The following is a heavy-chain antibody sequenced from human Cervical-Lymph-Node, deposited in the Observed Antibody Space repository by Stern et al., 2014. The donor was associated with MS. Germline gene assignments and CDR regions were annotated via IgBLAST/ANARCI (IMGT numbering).Heavy chain of an antibody. Sequence: VQLQESGPGLVKPSETLSLTCTVSGGSISSSSYYWGWIRQPPGKGLEWIGSIYYSGSTYYNPSLKRRVSISVDTSQHQLYLKLSSVTAADTAVYYCARWAYSSGWYNWFDPWGQGTLVTVSS. CDR3: ARWAYSSGWYNWFDP. CDR2: IYYSGST. V-gene: IGHV4-39*01. D-gene: IGHD3-22*01. J-gene: IGHJ5*02. CDR1: GGSISSSSYY.